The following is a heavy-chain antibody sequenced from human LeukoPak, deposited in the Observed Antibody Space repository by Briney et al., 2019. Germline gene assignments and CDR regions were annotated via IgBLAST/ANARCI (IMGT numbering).Heavy chain of an antibody. CDR1: GFTFSSYG. D-gene: IGHD6-6*01. Sequence: PGRSLRLSCAASGFTFSSYGMHWVRQAPGKGLEWVAVISYDGSNKYYADSVKGRFTISRDNSKNTLYLQMNSLRAEDTAVYYCARDLSIAARPFDYWGQGTLVTVSS. J-gene: IGHJ4*02. V-gene: IGHV3-30*03. CDR2: ISYDGSNK. CDR3: ARDLSIAARPFDY.